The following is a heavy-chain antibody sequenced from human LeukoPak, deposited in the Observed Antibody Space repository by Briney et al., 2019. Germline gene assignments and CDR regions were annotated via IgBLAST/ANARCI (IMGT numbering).Heavy chain of an antibody. CDR2: ISSSSSTI. V-gene: IGHV3-48*01. D-gene: IGHD5-24*01. CDR3: ARPRRDGYNFDAFDI. Sequence: GGSLRLSCAASGFTVSSNYMSWVRQAPGKGLEWVSYISSSSSTIYYADSVKGRFTISRDNAKNSLYLQMNSLRAEDTAVYYCARPRRDGYNFDAFDIWGQGTMVTVSS. CDR1: GFTVSSNY. J-gene: IGHJ3*02.